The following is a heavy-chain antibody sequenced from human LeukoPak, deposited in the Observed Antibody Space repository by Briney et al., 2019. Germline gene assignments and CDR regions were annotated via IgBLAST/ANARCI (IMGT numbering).Heavy chain of an antibody. D-gene: IGHD2-2*01. CDR2: ISGSGGST. J-gene: IGHJ4*02. CDR1: GFTFSSYA. Sequence: GGSLRLSCAASGFTFSSYAMSWVRQAPGKGLEWVSAISGSGGSTYYADSVKGRFAISRDNSKNTLYLQMNSLRAEDTAVYYCAKVCTSCYAGDYWGQGTLVTVSS. V-gene: IGHV3-23*01. CDR3: AKVCTSCYAGDY.